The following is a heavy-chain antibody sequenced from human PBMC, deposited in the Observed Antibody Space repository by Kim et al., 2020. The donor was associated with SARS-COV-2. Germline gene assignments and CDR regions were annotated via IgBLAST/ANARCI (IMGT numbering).Heavy chain of an antibody. Sequence: GGSLRLSCAASGFTFSSNYMSWVRQAPGKGLEWVSVIYSGGSTYYADSVEGRYTISRNNSKNTLYLQMNSRRAEDTAVYYCARDFGDYAPVNWGQGTLVTVSS. CDR1: GFTFSSNY. D-gene: IGHD4-17*01. V-gene: IGHV3-53*01. J-gene: IGHJ4*02. CDR2: IYSGGST. CDR3: ARDFGDYAPVN.